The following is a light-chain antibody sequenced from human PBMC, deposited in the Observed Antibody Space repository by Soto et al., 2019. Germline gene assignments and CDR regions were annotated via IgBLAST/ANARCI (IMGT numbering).Light chain of an antibody. V-gene: IGKV3-15*01. Sequence: EVVMPQSPATLSVYPGASATLSCRASQSVSKNLAWYQQKPGQAPRLLTYGASTRDTGIPPRLRGNLSGTEFTLLLSSLQSEEGAVDDGQQLNNWPRTFGGGTKVDIK. CDR1: QSVSKN. CDR3: QQLNNWPRT. CDR2: GAS. J-gene: IGKJ4*01.